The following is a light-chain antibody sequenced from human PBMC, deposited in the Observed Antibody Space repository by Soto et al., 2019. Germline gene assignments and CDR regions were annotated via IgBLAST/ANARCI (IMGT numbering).Light chain of an antibody. CDR2: GAS. CDR3: KQYNTWPSYT. V-gene: IGKV3-15*01. Sequence: EIVMTQSPATLSVSPGERATRSCRASQSVSSYLAWYQQKPGQAPRLLIYGASTRTTGIPARFRESGSATEFTLTISSLQYEDFAVYYCKQYNTWPSYTFGKGIKLEIK. CDR1: QSVSSY. J-gene: IGKJ2*01.